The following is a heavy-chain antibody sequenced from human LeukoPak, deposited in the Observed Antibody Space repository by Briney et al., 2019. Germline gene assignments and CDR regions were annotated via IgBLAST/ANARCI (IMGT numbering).Heavy chain of an antibody. D-gene: IGHD3-3*01. V-gene: IGHV3-33*01. CDR2: IWYDGSNK. Sequence: PGGSLRLSCAASGFTFNSYGMHWVRQAPGKGLEWVALIWYDGSNKYYADSVKGRFTISRDNSKNTLYLQMNSLRAEDTAVYYCARGRSGQPYFDYWGQGTLVTVSS. J-gene: IGHJ4*02. CDR3: ARGRSGQPYFDY. CDR1: GFTFNSYG.